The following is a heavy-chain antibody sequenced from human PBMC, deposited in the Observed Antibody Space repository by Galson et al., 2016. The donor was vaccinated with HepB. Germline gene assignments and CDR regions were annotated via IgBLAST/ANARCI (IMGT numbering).Heavy chain of an antibody. CDR1: GFTFSDCY. J-gene: IGHJ4*02. CDR2: ISSSGGTI. D-gene: IGHD5-12*01. CDR3: AREERGNSGYDYFDS. Sequence: SLRLSCAVSGFTFSDCYMSWIRQAPGKGLEWVSYISSSGGTIHYSDSVEGRFTVPRDNAQNALHLHMNSLRPEDTAVYYCAREERGNSGYDYFDSWGQGTLVTVSS. V-gene: IGHV3-11*04.